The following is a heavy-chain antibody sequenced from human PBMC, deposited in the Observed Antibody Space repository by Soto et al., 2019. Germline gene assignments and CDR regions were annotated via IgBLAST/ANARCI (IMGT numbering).Heavy chain of an antibody. V-gene: IGHV1-18*01. CDR1: GYTFTSYG. CDR3: ARDSEPPLYYDILTGIDAFDI. Sequence: ASVKVSCKASGYTFTSYGISWVRQAPGQGLEWMGWISAYNGNTNYAQKLQGRVTMTTDTSTRTAYMELRSLRSDDTAVYYCARDSEPPLYYDILTGIDAFDIWGQGTMVTVSS. CDR2: ISAYNGNT. J-gene: IGHJ3*02. D-gene: IGHD3-9*01.